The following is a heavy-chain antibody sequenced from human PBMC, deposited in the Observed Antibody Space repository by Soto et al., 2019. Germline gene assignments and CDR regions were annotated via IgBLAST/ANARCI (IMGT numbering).Heavy chain of an antibody. CDR1: GGSISSYY. D-gene: IGHD3-22*01. V-gene: IGHV4-4*07. CDR2: IYTSGST. CDR3: ARDSYYDSSGTPSAFYYYYGMDV. Sequence: SETLSLTCTVSGGSISSYYWSWIRQPAGKGLEWIGRIYTSGSTNYNPSLKSRVTMSVDTSKNQFSLKLSSVTAADTAVYYCARDSYYDSSGTPSAFYYYYGMDVWGQGTTVTVSS. J-gene: IGHJ6*02.